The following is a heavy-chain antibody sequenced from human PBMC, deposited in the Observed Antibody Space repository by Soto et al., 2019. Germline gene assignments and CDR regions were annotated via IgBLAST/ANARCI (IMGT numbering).Heavy chain of an antibody. Sequence: GASVKVSCKASGGTFSSYAISWVRQAPGQGLEWMGGIIPIFGTANYAQKFQGRVTITADESTSTAYMELSSLRSEDTAVYYCARVYYGYCSSTSCAEFDPWGQGTLVTVSS. CDR1: GGTFSSYA. D-gene: IGHD2-2*01. J-gene: IGHJ5*02. V-gene: IGHV1-69*13. CDR2: IIPIFGTA. CDR3: ARVYYGYCSSTSCAEFDP.